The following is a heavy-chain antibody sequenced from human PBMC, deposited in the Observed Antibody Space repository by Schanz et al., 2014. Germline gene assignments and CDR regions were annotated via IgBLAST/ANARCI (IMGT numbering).Heavy chain of an antibody. Sequence: QVQLVESGGGVVQPGTSLRLSCAASGSTFRGHAMHWVRQAPGQGLEKVAVTSTDGTKTYYAASVRGRFTISRDNSKNTVYLQMNSLRSEDTAVYYCTRDRGALINHNDALDLWGQGTMVSVSS. CDR3: TRDRGALINHNDALDL. CDR2: TSTDGTKT. J-gene: IGHJ3*01. D-gene: IGHD3-16*01. CDR1: GSTFRGHA. V-gene: IGHV3-30*04.